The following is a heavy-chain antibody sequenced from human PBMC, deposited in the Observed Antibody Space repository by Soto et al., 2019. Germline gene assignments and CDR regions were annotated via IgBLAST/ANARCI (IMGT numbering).Heavy chain of an antibody. V-gene: IGHV4-59*01. CDR2: IYYSGST. Sequence: SETLSLTCTVSGGSISSYYWSWIRQPPGKGLEWIGYIYYSGSTNYNPSLKSRVTISVDTSKNQFSLKLSSVTAADTAVYYCARDRNFDYWGQGTLVTVSS. J-gene: IGHJ4*02. CDR3: ARDRNFDY. CDR1: GGSISSYY.